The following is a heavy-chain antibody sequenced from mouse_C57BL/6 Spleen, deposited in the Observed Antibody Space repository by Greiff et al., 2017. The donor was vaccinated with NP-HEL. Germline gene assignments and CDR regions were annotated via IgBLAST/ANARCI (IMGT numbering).Heavy chain of an antibody. D-gene: IGHD1-1*01. CDR1: GYTFTSYW. V-gene: IGHV1-52*01. J-gene: IGHJ4*01. CDR3: ARNTYGSSLYAMDY. Sequence: VQLQQSGAELVRPGSSVKLSCKASGYTFTSYWMHWVKQRPIQGLEWIGNIDPSDSETHYNQKFKDKATLTVDTSSSTAYMQLSSLTSADSAVYYCARNTYGSSLYAMDYWGQGTSVTVSS. CDR2: IDPSDSET.